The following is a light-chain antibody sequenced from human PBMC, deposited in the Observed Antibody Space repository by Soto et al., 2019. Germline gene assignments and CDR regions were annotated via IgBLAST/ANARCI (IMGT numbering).Light chain of an antibody. V-gene: IGKV3-20*01. Sequence: PGERATLSCRASESISSSYLAWYQQKPGQAPRLLIYGASSGATGIPDRFSGSVSGTDFTLTISRLEPEDFAVYYCQQYGSSLPVTLGGGTKVEIK. J-gene: IGKJ4*02. CDR3: QQYGSSLPVT. CDR2: GAS. CDR1: ESISSSY.